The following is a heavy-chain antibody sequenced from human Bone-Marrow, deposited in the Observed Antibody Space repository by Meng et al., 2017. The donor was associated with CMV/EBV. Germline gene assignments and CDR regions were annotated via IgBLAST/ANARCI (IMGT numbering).Heavy chain of an antibody. J-gene: IGHJ4*02. CDR2: MNPNSGNT. V-gene: IGHV1-8*03. D-gene: IGHD3-10*01. CDR3: AKPNYGSGSYIDY. CDR1: GYTFTSYD. Sequence: ASVKVSCKASGYTFTSYDINWVRQATGQGLEWMGWMNPNSGNTGYAQKFQGRVTITRNTSISTAYMELSSLRSEDTAVYYCAKPNYGSGSYIDYWGQGTLVTVSS.